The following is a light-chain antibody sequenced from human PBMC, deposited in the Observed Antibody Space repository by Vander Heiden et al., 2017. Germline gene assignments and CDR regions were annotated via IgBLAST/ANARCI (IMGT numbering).Light chain of an antibody. J-gene: IGLJ3*02. CDR1: VLAKKY. V-gene: IGLV3-27*01. CDR3: YSATDNIRV. CDR2: KDS. Sequence: SELVSPGQTARITCSGDVLAKKYARWFQQEPGQAPVLIIYKDSERPSGIPERFSGSSSGTTVTLTISGAQVEDEADYYCYSATDNIRVFGGGTKLTVL.